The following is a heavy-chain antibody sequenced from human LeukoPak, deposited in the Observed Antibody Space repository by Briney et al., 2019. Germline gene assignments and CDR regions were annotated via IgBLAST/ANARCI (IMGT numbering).Heavy chain of an antibody. CDR1: GGSFSGYY. J-gene: IGHJ4*02. CDR2: MYTSGST. CDR3: ARDAAYYYGSGSYRNGFDY. Sequence: SETLSLTCAVYGGSFSGYYWSWIRQPAGKGLEWIGRMYTSGSTNYNPSLKSRVTMSVDTSKNQFSLKLSSVTAADTAVYYCARDAAYYYGSGSYRNGFDYWGQGSLVTVSS. D-gene: IGHD3-10*01. V-gene: IGHV4-59*10.